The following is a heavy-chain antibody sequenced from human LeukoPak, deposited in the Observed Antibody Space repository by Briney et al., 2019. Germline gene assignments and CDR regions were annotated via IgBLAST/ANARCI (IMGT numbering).Heavy chain of an antibody. J-gene: IGHJ4*02. D-gene: IGHD2-15*01. V-gene: IGHV3-21*01. CDR3: ARDLEVVAAVLDY. CDR2: ISSSSSYI. Sequence: GGSLRLSCAASGFTFSSYSMNWVRQAPGEGLEWVSSISSSSSYIYYADSVKGRFTISRDNAKSSLYLQMNSPRAEDTAVYYCARDLEVVAAVLDYWGQGTLVTVSS. CDR1: GFTFSSYS.